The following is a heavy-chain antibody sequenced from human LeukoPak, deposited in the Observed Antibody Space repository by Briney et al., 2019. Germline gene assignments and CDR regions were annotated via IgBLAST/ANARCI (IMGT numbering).Heavy chain of an antibody. CDR2: IYSGGST. CDR3: ARAGGIAAAGFVDV. V-gene: IGHV3-53*01. D-gene: IGHD6-25*01. CDR1: GLTVSSNY. Sequence: PGGSLRLSCAASGLTVSSNYMSWVRQAPGKGLEWVSVIYSGGSTYYADSVKGRFTISRDSSKNTLYLQMNSLRAEDTAVYYCARAGGIAAAGFVDVWGKGTTVTVSS. J-gene: IGHJ6*04.